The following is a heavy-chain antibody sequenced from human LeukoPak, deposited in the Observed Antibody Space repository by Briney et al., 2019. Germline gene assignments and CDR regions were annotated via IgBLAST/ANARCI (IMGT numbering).Heavy chain of an antibody. J-gene: IGHJ6*03. Sequence: PGGSLRLSCTASGFTFGDYALSWVRQAPGKGLEWVGFIRSKAYGGTTEYAASVKGRFTISRDDSKSIAYLRMNSLKTEDTAVYFCSKEDFYYYYYYMDVWGKGTTVTISS. CDR1: GFTFGDYA. V-gene: IGHV3-49*04. CDR3: SKEDFYYYYYYMDV. D-gene: IGHD3/OR15-3a*01. CDR2: IRSKAYGGTT.